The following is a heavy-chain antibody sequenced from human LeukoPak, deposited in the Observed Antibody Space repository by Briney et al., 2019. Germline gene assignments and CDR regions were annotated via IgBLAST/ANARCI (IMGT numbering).Heavy chain of an antibody. V-gene: IGHV1-69*04. CDR2: IIPIFGIA. CDR1: GGTFSSYA. CDR3: ARGGDSSGYYPFDY. Sequence: ASVKVSCQASGGTFSSYAISWVRQAPGQGLEWMGRIIPIFGIANYAQKFQGRVTITADKSTSTAYMELSSLRSEDTAVYYCARGGDSSGYYPFDYWGQGTLVTVSS. J-gene: IGHJ4*02. D-gene: IGHD3-22*01.